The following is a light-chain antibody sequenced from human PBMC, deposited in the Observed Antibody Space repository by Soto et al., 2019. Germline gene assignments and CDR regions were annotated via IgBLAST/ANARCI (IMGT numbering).Light chain of an antibody. CDR2: GAS. Sequence: EIVLTQSPGTLSLSPGERATLSCRASERLSSVYLAWYQQRPGQPPRLLIYGASTRATGIPARFSGSGSGTDFTLTISSLEPEDFAVYYCQQRSNWPQTFGQGTKV. J-gene: IGKJ1*01. CDR3: QQRSNWPQT. V-gene: IGKV3-11*01. CDR1: ERLSSVY.